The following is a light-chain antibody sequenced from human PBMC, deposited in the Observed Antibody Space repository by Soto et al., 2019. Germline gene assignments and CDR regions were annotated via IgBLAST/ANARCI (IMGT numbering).Light chain of an antibody. CDR2: EVS. CDR3: SSYTSSSLYV. CDR1: SSDVGGYNS. J-gene: IGLJ1*01. Sequence: QSALTQPASVSGSPGQSITISCTGTSSDVGGYNSVSWHQQHPGKAPKLIIYEVSNRPSGVSNRFSGSKSGNTASLTISGLQAEDEADYYCSSYTSSSLYVFGTGTKVTVL. V-gene: IGLV2-14*01.